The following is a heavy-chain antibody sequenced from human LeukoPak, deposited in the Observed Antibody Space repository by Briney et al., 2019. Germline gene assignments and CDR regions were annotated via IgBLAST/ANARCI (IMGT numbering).Heavy chain of an antibody. D-gene: IGHD5-12*01. CDR1: GFTFSSYG. J-gene: IGHJ4*02. CDR2: ISYDGSNK. Sequence: GGSLRLSCAASGFTFSSYGMHWVRQAPGKGLEWVAVISYDGSNKYYADSVKGRFTISRDNSKNTLYLQMNSLRAEDTAVYYCAKGWIARLDYWGQGTLVTVPS. CDR3: AKGWIARLDY. V-gene: IGHV3-30*18.